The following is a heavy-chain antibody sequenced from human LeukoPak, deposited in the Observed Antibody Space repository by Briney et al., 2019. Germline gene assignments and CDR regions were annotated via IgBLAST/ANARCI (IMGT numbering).Heavy chain of an antibody. Sequence: GGSLRLSCAASGFTFSSYAMSWVRQAPGKGLEWVSAISGSGGSTYYADSVKGRFTITRDNSRDTRYLQMNSLRAEDTAVYYCAKGYYDYVWGSYYFDYWGQGTLVTVSS. V-gene: IGHV3-23*01. CDR2: ISGSGGST. CDR3: AKGYYDYVWGSYYFDY. D-gene: IGHD3-16*01. J-gene: IGHJ4*02. CDR1: GFTFSSYA.